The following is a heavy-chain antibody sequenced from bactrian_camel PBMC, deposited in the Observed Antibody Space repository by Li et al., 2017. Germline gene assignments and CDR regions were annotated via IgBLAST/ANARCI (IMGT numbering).Heavy chain of an antibody. D-gene: IGHD3*01. CDR3: APDPRGSAY. CDR1: GDTYSSYY. V-gene: IGHV3S55*01. Sequence: HVQLVESGGGLVQAGGSLRLSCTISGDTYSSYYMAWFRRSPEKEREGVAGMDSDGRPVHLNSVKGRFTVSRDNAKNTLYLQMNSLAIEDSAVYYCAPDPRGSAYWGQGTQVTVS. CDR2: MDSDGRP. J-gene: IGHJ4*01.